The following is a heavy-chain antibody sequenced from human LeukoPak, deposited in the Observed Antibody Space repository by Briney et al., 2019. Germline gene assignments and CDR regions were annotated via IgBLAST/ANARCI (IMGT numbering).Heavy chain of an antibody. CDR2: ISGSGGST. J-gene: IGHJ4*02. V-gene: IGHV3-23*01. CDR1: GFIFSSYA. CDR3: AKVTVAGTDFFDY. D-gene: IGHD6-19*01. Sequence: PGGSLRLSCAASGFIFSSYAMSWVRHAPGKGLEWVSAISGSGGSTYYADSVKGRFTISRDNSKNTLYLQMNSLRAEDTAVYYCAKVTVAGTDFFDYWGQGTLVTVSS.